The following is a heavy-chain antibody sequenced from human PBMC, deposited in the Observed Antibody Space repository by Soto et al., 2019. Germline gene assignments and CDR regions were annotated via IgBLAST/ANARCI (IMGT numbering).Heavy chain of an antibody. D-gene: IGHD1-26*01. CDR2: INHSGST. J-gene: IGHJ3*02. V-gene: IGHV4-34*01. Sequence: SETLSLTCTVSGGSISSYDWSWIRQPPGKGLEWIGEINHSGSTNYNPSLKSRVTISVDTSKNQFSLKLSSVTAADTAVYYCARRVGATGIGAFDIWGQGTMVTVSS. CDR3: ARRVGATGIGAFDI. CDR1: GGSISSYD.